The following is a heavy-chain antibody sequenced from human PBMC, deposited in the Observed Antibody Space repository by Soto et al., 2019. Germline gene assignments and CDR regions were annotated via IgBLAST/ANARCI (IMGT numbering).Heavy chain of an antibody. CDR3: AKERYYDFWSGYGYNWFDP. J-gene: IGHJ5*02. CDR2: ISYDGSNK. Sequence: GGSLRLSCAASGFTFSSCGMHWVRQAPGKGLEWVAVISYDGSNKYYADSVKGRFTISRDNSKNTLYLQMNSLRAEDTAVYYCAKERYYDFWSGYGYNWFDPWGQGTLVNVSS. D-gene: IGHD3-3*01. CDR1: GFTFSSCG. V-gene: IGHV3-30*18.